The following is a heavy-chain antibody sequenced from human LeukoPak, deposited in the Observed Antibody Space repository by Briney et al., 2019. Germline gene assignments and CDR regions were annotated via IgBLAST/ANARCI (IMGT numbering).Heavy chain of an antibody. J-gene: IGHJ4*02. Sequence: GGSLRLSCAASGFTASSNYMSWVRQAPGKGLEWVSVIYSGGSTYYADSVKGRFTISRDNSKNTLYLQMNSLKAEDTAVYYCARDPTRAGGSSGDYYGYFDYWGQGTLVTVSS. CDR2: IYSGGST. CDR3: ARDPTRAGGSSGDYYGYFDY. D-gene: IGHD3-22*01. V-gene: IGHV3-66*01. CDR1: GFTASSNY.